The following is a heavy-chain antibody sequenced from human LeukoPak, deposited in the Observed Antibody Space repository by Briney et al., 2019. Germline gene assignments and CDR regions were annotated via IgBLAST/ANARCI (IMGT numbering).Heavy chain of an antibody. V-gene: IGHV4-39*01. CDR3: ARQTGSGLFILP. D-gene: IGHD3/OR15-3a*01. J-gene: IGHJ4*02. CDR2: IYYSGNT. CDR1: GVSISSSNSY. Sequence: SETLSLTCTVSGVSISSSNSYWGWIRQPPGKGLEWIGSIYYSGNTYYNASLKSQVSISIDTSKNQFSLRLTSVTAADTAVYYCARQTGSGLFILPGGQGTLVTVSS.